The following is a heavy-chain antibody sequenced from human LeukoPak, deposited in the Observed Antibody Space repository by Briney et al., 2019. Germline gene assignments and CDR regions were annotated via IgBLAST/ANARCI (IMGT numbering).Heavy chain of an antibody. Sequence: GGSLRLSCAASGFTFSSYAMSWVRQAPGKGLEWVSYISSGSSTTCYADSVKGRFTISRDNAKNSLYLQMNSLRAEDSAVYYCARGYYGSGSPSMDVWGQGTTVTVSS. CDR3: ARGYYGSGSPSMDV. CDR1: GFTFSSYA. V-gene: IGHV3-48*04. D-gene: IGHD3-10*01. CDR2: ISSGSSTT. J-gene: IGHJ6*02.